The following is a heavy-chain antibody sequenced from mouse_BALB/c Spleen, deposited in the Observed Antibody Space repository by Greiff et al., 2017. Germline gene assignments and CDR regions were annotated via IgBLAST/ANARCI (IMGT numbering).Heavy chain of an antibody. Sequence: VQLKESGPSLVKPSQTLSLTCSVTGDSITSGYWNWIRKFPGNKLEYMGYISYSGSTYYNPSLKSRISITRDTSKNQYYLQLNSVTTEDTATYYCARRRDSSGYVGYAMDYWGQGTSGTVSS. V-gene: IGHV3-8*02. CDR2: ISYSGST. D-gene: IGHD3-2*01. J-gene: IGHJ4*01. CDR3: ARRRDSSGYVGYAMDY. CDR1: GDSITSGY.